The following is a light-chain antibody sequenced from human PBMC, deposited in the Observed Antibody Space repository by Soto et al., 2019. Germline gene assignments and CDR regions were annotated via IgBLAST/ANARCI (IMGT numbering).Light chain of an antibody. J-gene: IGKJ5*01. CDR1: QSIANS. CDR2: DAS. CDR3: QQRRSWQVT. V-gene: IGKV3D-11*02. Sequence: ETVMTQSPGTLCLSPGERASLSCRASQSIANSLAWYQQKPGQAPRLLIYDASKRATGIPARFSGSGSGTNFALTISSVEPEDFAVYYCQQRRSWQVTFGQGTRLEIK.